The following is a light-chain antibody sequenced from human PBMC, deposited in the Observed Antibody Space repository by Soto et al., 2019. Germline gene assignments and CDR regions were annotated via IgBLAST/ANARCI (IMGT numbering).Light chain of an antibody. CDR2: GAS. CDR3: QQRSNWPPII. CDR1: QSVTYN. Sequence: EINMTQSPATLSVSLGDRVTLSCRASQSVTYNLAWYQQRPGQAPRLLIYGASTRATGVPTRFSGSGSGTEFTPTISSLEPEYFAVYSCQQRSNWPPIIFGQRTRLKI. V-gene: IGKV3-15*01. J-gene: IGKJ5*01.